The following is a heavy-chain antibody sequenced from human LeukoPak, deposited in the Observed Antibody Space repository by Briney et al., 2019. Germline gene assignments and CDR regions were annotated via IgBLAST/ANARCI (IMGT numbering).Heavy chain of an antibody. CDR3: ASMGDIAVAGTGFDY. Sequence: SETLSLTCTVSGGSISSYYWSWIRQPPGKGLEWIGYIYYSGSTNYNPSLKSRVTISVDTSKNQFSLKLSSVAAADTAVYYCASMGDIAVAGTGFDYWGQGTLDTVSS. J-gene: IGHJ4*02. V-gene: IGHV4-59*01. CDR1: GGSISSYY. CDR2: IYYSGST. D-gene: IGHD6-19*01.